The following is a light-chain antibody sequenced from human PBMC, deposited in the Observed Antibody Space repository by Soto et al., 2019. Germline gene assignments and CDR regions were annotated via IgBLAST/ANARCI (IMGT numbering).Light chain of an antibody. Sequence: QSALTQPASVSGSPGQSITISCTGTSSDVGAYNYVSWYQQHPGKAPKLMIYEVSNRPSGVSDRFSGSRSGNTASLTISGLQDEDESDYYCSSYTSSSTWVFGGGTQLTVL. CDR3: SSYTSSSTWV. J-gene: IGLJ3*02. CDR2: EVS. CDR1: SSDVGAYNY. V-gene: IGLV2-14*01.